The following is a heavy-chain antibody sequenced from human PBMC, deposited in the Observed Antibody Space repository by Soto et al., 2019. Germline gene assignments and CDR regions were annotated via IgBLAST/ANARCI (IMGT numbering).Heavy chain of an antibody. D-gene: IGHD5-12*01. Sequence: QITLKESGPTLVKPTQTLTLTCTFSGFSLRTSGVGVGWIRQPPGKALEWLALIYWDDDKRYSPSLKSRLTINKDTSKNQVVLTMTNMDPVDTATYYCAHRREPQSGYDRGPFDYWGQGTLVTVSS. CDR3: AHRREPQSGYDRGPFDY. V-gene: IGHV2-5*02. J-gene: IGHJ4*02. CDR1: GFSLRTSGVG. CDR2: IYWDDDK.